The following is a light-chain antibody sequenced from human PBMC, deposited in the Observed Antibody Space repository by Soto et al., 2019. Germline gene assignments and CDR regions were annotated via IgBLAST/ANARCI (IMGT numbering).Light chain of an antibody. CDR3: QQRNSWPPLFT. J-gene: IGKJ3*01. V-gene: IGKV3-15*01. Sequence: EIVMTQSPATLSVSPGERATLSCRASQSVSTNLAWYQQKPGQAPRLLIFGAFTRATGIPARFSGSGSGTEFTLTISSLQSEDFALYYCQQRNSWPPLFTFGPGTKVDIK. CDR1: QSVSTN. CDR2: GAF.